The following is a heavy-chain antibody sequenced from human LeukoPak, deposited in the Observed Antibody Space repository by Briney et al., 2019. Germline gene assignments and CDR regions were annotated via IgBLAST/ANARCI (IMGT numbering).Heavy chain of an antibody. Sequence: SETLSLTCTVSGGSISSGDYYWSWIRQPPGKGLEWIGYIYYIVSTYYNPSLKSRVTISVDTSKNQFSLKLSSVTAADTAVYYCARDYYGSGSSSEIYYYYGMDVWGKGTTVTVSS. V-gene: IGHV4-30-4*01. D-gene: IGHD3-10*01. CDR3: ARDYYGSGSSSEIYYYYGMDV. CDR2: IYYIVST. J-gene: IGHJ6*04. CDR1: GGSISSGDYY.